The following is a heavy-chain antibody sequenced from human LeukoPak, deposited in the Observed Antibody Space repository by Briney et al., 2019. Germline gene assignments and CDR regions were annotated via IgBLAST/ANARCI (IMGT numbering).Heavy chain of an antibody. D-gene: IGHD2-8*02. Sequence: GGSLRLSCAVSGITLSNYGMSWVRQAPGKGLEWVAGISDSGGRTNYADSVKGRFTISRDNPKNTLYLQMNSLRAEDTAVYYCASRTRSAGGYYYYYMDVWGKGTTVTVSS. CDR2: ISDSGGRT. CDR1: GITLSNYG. V-gene: IGHV3-23*01. J-gene: IGHJ6*03. CDR3: ASRTRSAGGYYYYYMDV.